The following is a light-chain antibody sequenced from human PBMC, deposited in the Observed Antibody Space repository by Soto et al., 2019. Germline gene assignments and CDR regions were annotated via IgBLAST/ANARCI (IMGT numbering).Light chain of an antibody. Sequence: EIVLTQSPATLSLSPGERATLSCRASQSVSSYLAWYQQRPGQAPRLLIYSASTRATGIPARFSGSGSGTEFTLTISSLQSEDFAVYYCQQYHNWPITFGKGTRLEIK. CDR2: SAS. V-gene: IGKV3-15*01. CDR1: QSVSSY. CDR3: QQYHNWPIT. J-gene: IGKJ5*01.